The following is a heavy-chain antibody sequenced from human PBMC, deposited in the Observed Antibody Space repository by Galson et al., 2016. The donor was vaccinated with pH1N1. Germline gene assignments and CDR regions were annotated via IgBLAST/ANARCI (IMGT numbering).Heavy chain of an antibody. D-gene: IGHD5/OR15-5a*01. V-gene: IGHV5-51*01. CDR2: IYPGDSDT. CDR1: GYTYW. Sequence: QSGAEVKKPGESLKISCKGPGYTYWIAWVRQMPGKGLELMGIIYPGDSDTTYSPSFQGQVTISADKSISTAYLQWSSLKASDTAMYYCASRLGSSWSFDMWGRGTMFTLSS. CDR3: ASRLGSSWSFDM. J-gene: IGHJ3*02.